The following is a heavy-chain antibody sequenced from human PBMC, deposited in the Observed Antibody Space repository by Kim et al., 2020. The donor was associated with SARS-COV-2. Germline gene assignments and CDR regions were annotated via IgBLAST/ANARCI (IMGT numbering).Heavy chain of an antibody. CDR2: INSDGSNT. D-gene: IGHD3-10*01. CDR1: GFLFTSYR. Sequence: GRSLRLSCEASGFLFTSYRIHWVRQAAGKGLVWVSRINSDGSNTISADSVKGRFTISRDNVKSTVYLQMNSLRAEDTAVYYCTRDAGSYEGYFDYWGQGT. J-gene: IGHJ4*02. CDR3: TRDAGSYEGYFDY. V-gene: IGHV3-74*01.